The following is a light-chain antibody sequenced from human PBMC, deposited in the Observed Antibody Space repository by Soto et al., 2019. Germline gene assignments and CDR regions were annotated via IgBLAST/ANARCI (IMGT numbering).Light chain of an antibody. V-gene: IGKV3-20*01. J-gene: IGKJ1*01. CDR1: QSVTSSS. Sequence: EIVLTQSPGTLSLSPGERATLSCRASQSVTSSSLSWYQQKPGQPPRLLIYGASSRATGIPDRFSGGGSGTDFTHTISRQEREGLAVYYCHHDGSSPQPVAPATKVDSK. CDR2: GAS. CDR3: HHDGSSPQP.